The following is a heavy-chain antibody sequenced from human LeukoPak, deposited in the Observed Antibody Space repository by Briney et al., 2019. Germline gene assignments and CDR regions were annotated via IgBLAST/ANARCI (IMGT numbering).Heavy chain of an antibody. CDR2: INHSGST. CDR3: ARVRGGAVVPAAMHYYYGMDV. J-gene: IGHJ6*04. V-gene: IGHV4-34*01. Sequence: SETLSLTCAVYGGSFSGYYWSWIRQPPGKGLEWIGEINHSGSTNYNPSLKSRVTISVDTSKNQFSLKLSSVTAADTAVYYCARVRGGAVVPAAMHYYYGMDVWGKGTTVTVSS. D-gene: IGHD2-2*01. CDR1: GGSFSGYY.